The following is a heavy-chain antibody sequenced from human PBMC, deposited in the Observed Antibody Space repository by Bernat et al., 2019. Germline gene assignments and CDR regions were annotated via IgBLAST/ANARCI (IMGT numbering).Heavy chain of an antibody. V-gene: IGHV1-69*01. Sequence: QVQLVQSGAEVKKPGSSVKVSCKASGGTFSSYAISWVRQAPGQGLEWMGGIIPIFGTANYAQKFQGRVTITADESTSTAYMELSSLRSEDTAMYYCARDPHPRYSSSWYHTGDAFDIWGQGTMVTVSS. CDR1: GGTFSSYA. J-gene: IGHJ3*02. D-gene: IGHD6-13*01. CDR2: IIPIFGTA. CDR3: ARDPHPRYSSSWYHTGDAFDI.